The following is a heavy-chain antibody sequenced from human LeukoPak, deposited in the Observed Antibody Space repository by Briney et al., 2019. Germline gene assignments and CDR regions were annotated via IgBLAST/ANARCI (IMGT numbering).Heavy chain of an antibody. V-gene: IGHV4-34*01. CDR1: GGSLSYYY. J-gene: IGHJ4*02. CDR3: ARGGFYCGDDCYVDY. D-gene: IGHD2-21*02. CDR2: INRSGST. Sequence: SETLSLTCAVYGGSLSYYYWSWIRQSPEKGLEWIREINRSGSTNYNPSLKSRVSISVDTSKNQFSLKLSSVTAADTAVYYCARGGFYCGDDCYVDYWGQGTLVTVSS.